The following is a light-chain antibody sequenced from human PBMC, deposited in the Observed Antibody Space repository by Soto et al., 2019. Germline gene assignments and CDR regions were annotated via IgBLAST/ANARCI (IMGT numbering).Light chain of an antibody. CDR3: QQRSNWFLT. CDR1: QSVSSN. V-gene: IGKV3-11*01. Sequence: EIVMTQSPATLSVSPGERATLSCRASQSVSSNLAWYQQKPGQAPRLLIYDASNRATAIPARFSGSGSGTDFTLTISSLEPEDFAVYYCQQRSNWFLTFGQGTRLEIK. J-gene: IGKJ5*01. CDR2: DAS.